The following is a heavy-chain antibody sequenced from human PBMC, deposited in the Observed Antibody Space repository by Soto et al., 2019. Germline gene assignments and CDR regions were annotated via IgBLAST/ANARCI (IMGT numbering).Heavy chain of an antibody. CDR1: GGSISSGDYY. J-gene: IGHJ3*02. D-gene: IGHD1-26*01. Sequence: SETLSLTCTVSGGSISSGDYYWSWIRQPPGKGLEWIGYIYYSGSTYYNPSLKSRVTISVGTSKNQFSLKLSSVTAADTAVYYCARDIVGATLDAFDIWGQGTMVTVS. V-gene: IGHV4-30-4*01. CDR2: IYYSGST. CDR3: ARDIVGATLDAFDI.